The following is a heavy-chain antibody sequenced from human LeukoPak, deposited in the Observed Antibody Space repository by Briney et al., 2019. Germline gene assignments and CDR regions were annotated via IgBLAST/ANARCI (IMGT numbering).Heavy chain of an antibody. CDR3: ARGVPAALAPGDY. Sequence: ASVKVSCKASGGTFSSYAISWVRQAPGQGLEWMGGIIPIFGTANYAQKFQGRVTITADESTSTAYMELSSLRSEDTAVYYCARGVPAALAPGDYWGQGTLVTVSS. CDR1: GGTFSSYA. J-gene: IGHJ4*02. V-gene: IGHV1-69*01. D-gene: IGHD2-2*01. CDR2: IIPIFGTA.